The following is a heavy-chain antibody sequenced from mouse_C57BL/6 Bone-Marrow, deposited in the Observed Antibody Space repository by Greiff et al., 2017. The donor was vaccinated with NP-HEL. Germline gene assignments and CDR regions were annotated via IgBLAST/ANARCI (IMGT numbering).Heavy chain of an antibody. Sequence: EVKVVESGGGLVQPGGSLKLSCAASGFTVSDYGMAWVRQAPRKGPEWVAFISNLAYSIYYADTVTGRFTISRENAKNTLYLEMSSLRSEDTAMYYCARRGYGSRYYAMDYWGQGTSVTVSS. CDR1: GFTVSDYG. J-gene: IGHJ4*01. V-gene: IGHV5-15*01. CDR3: ARRGYGSRYYAMDY. D-gene: IGHD1-1*01. CDR2: ISNLAYSI.